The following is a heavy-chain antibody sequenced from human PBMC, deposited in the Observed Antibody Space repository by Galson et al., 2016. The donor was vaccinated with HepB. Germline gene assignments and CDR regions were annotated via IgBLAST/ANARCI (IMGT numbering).Heavy chain of an antibody. D-gene: IGHD4-17*01. CDR2: IYYSGIS. CDR1: AGPISSGGYY. V-gene: IGHV4-30-4*01. Sequence: TLSLTCTVSAGPISSGGYYWSWICQPPGKGLEWVGYIYYSGISYYMASLKSRATMPVDTSNNQFSLKLTSVTAADTAVYYCARFYYGDYGRFDPWGQGILVTVSS. J-gene: IGHJ5*02. CDR3: ARFYYGDYGRFDP.